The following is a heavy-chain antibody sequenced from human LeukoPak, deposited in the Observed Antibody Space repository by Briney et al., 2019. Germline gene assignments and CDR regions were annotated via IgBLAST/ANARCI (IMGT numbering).Heavy chain of an antibody. J-gene: IGHJ4*02. Sequence: GGSLRLSCAASGFTFSSYAMSWVRQAPGKGLEWVSAISGSGGSSYYADSVKGRFTISRDNSKNTLYLQMNSLRAEDTAVYYCAKVVAGGSYVWGFDYWGQGTLVTVSS. V-gene: IGHV3-23*01. CDR1: GFTFSSYA. D-gene: IGHD3-16*01. CDR2: ISGSGGSS. CDR3: AKVVAGGSYVWGFDY.